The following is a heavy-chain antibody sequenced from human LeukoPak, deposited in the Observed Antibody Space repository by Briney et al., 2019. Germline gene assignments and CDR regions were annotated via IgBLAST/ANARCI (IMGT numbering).Heavy chain of an antibody. CDR2: ISSSSSYI. V-gene: IGHV3-21*01. CDR1: GFTFSSYR. Sequence: GGSLRLSCAASGFTFSSYRMNWVRQAPGKGLEWVSSISSSSSYIYYADSVKGRFTISRDNAKNSLYLQMNSLRAEDTAVYYCAREVLLWFGEGSDAFDIWGQGTMVTVSS. CDR3: AREVLLWFGEGSDAFDI. D-gene: IGHD3-10*01. J-gene: IGHJ3*02.